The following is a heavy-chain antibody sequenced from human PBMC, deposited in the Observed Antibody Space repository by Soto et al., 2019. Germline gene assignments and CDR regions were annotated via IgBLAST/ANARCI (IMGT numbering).Heavy chain of an antibody. J-gene: IGHJ4*02. V-gene: IGHV5-10-1*01. CDR2: IDPSDSYT. Sequence: GESLKISCKGSGYRFTSYWISWVRQMPGKGLEWMGTIDPSDSYTNYSPSFQGHVTISADKSITTAYLQWSSLKASDTAMYYCARGGYNYGYLYAHWGQGALVTVSS. CDR1: GYRFTSYW. CDR3: ARGGYNYGYLYAH. D-gene: IGHD5-18*01.